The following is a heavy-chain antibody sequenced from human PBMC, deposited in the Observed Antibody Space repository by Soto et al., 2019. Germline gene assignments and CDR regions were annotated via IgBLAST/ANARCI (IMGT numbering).Heavy chain of an antibody. D-gene: IGHD3-22*01. V-gene: IGHV4-39*01. Sequence: SETRPLSCTGSGGSISTSSYYGGWIRQPPGKGLEWIGSIYYSGSTYYNPSLKSRVTISVDTSKNQFSLKLSSVTAADTAVYYCARRLYYDSSGFEGGGMDVWGQGTTVTVS. CDR2: IYYSGST. CDR3: ARRLYYDSSGFEGGGMDV. CDR1: GGSISTSSYY. J-gene: IGHJ6*02.